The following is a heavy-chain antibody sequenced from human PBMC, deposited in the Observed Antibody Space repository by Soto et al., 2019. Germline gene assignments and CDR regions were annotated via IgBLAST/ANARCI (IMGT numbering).Heavy chain of an antibody. D-gene: IGHD2-21*02. CDR2: TSHDGVT. J-gene: IGHJ4*02. Sequence: LETLSLTCAVSSGSIDNVCWWSWVRQSPGKGLEWIGETSHDGVTNYNPSLEGRVTISIDKSKNQFYLDLNSVTAADTAMYYCAREYGGNSGTFDYWGQGTLVTVSS. V-gene: IGHV4-4*02. CDR1: SGSIDNVCW. CDR3: AREYGGNSGTFDY.